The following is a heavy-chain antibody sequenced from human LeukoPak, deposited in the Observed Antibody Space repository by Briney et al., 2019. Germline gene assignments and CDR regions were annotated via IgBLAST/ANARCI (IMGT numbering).Heavy chain of an antibody. Sequence: SETLSLTCTVSGGSISSYYWSWIRQPPGKGLQWIGYIHYSGTTNYNPSLKSRVTMSVDTSNNQFSLNLSSVTAADTAVYYCARGWRWLQSDYWGQGTLVTVSS. V-gene: IGHV4-59*01. CDR2: IHYSGTT. CDR3: ARGWRWLQSDY. J-gene: IGHJ4*02. D-gene: IGHD5-24*01. CDR1: GGSISSYY.